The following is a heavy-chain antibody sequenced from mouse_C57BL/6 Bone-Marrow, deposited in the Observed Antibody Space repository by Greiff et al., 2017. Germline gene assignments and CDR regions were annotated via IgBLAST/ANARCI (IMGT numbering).Heavy chain of an antibody. D-gene: IGHD1-1*01. CDR1: GFTFSDYY. CDR3: ARRGNYGSSYDWYFDV. CDR2: ISNGGGST. J-gene: IGHJ1*03. V-gene: IGHV5-12*01. Sequence: EVNLVESGGGLVQPGGSLKLSCAASGFTFSDYYMYWVRQTPEKRLEWVAYISNGGGSTYYPDNVKGRFPISRDNAKNTLYLQMSRLKSEDSAMYYCARRGNYGSSYDWYFDVWGTGTTVTVSS.